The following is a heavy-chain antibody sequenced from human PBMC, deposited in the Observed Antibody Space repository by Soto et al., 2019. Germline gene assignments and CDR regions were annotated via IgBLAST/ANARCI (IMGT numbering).Heavy chain of an antibody. CDR2: ITSKTNGGTT. D-gene: IGHD1-26*01. V-gene: IGHV3-15*05. CDR3: TTDSGTGARNYYYMDV. CDR1: GFTFSNAW. Sequence: GGSLRLSCAASGFTFSNAWMSWVRQAPGKGLEWVGRITSKTNGGTTDYAAPVKGRFTISRDDSKNTLYLQMNSLKTEDTAVYYYTTDSGTGARNYYYMDVWGKGTTVTVSS. J-gene: IGHJ6*03.